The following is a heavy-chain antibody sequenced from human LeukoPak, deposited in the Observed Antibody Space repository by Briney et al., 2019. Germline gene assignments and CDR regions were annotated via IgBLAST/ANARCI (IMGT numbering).Heavy chain of an antibody. V-gene: IGHV4-59*01. J-gene: IGHJ5*02. Sequence: SETLSLTCTVSGGSISGFYWSWVRQPPGKGLEWIGYIYYSGSTNYNPSLKSRVIISVDTSKNQFSLRLSSVTAADAAVYYCARVRGPDGWFAPWGQGTLVSVSS. CDR2: IYYSGST. CDR1: GGSISGFY. CDR3: ARVRGPDGWFAP.